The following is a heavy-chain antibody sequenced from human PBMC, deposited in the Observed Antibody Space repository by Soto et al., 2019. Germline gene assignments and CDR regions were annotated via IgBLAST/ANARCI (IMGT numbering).Heavy chain of an antibody. V-gene: IGHV1-3*01. CDR1: GYTFINYG. CDR2: INAGNGNT. D-gene: IGHD6-19*01. Sequence: ASVKVSCKASGYTFINYGIHWVCQAPGQRLEWMGWINAGNGNTKYSQNFQDRVTITRDTSASTAYMELSSLRSEDTAVFYCARSGYSSGWYHWYFDLWGRGTLVTVSS. J-gene: IGHJ2*01. CDR3: ARSGYSSGWYHWYFDL.